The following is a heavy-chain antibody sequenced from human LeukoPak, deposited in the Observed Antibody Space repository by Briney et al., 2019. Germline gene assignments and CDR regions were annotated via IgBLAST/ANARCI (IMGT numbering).Heavy chain of an antibody. CDR1: GGSFSGYY. J-gene: IGHJ5*02. CDR2: INHSGST. V-gene: IGHV4-34*01. CDR3: ARLLKYYYDSSGYYNT. D-gene: IGHD3-22*01. Sequence: SETLSLTCAVYGGSFSGYYWSWIRQPPGKGLEWIGEINHSGSTNYNPSLKSRVTISVDTSKNQSSLKLSSVTAADTAVYYCARLLKYYYDSSGYYNTWGQGTLVTVSS.